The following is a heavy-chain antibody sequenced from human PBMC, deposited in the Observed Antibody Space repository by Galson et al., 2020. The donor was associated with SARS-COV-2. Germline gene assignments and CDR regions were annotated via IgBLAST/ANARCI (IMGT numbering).Heavy chain of an antibody. V-gene: IGHV4-61*02. D-gene: IGHD3-10*01. J-gene: IGHJ2*01. CDR1: SGTLSSASHY. Sequence: SETLSLTCTVSSGTLSSASHYWTWIRQPAGKGLEWIGRIYTSGSTNYNPSLKSRVTMSVDTSKNQFSLKLTSVTAADTAVYYCARVIGGAWYFDLWGRGTLVTVSS. CDR2: IYTSGST. CDR3: ARVIGGAWYFDL.